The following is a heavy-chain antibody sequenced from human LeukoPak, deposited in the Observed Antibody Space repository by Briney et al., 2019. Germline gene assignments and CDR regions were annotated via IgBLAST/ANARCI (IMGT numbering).Heavy chain of an antibody. Sequence: GGSLRLSCAASGFTFSNYGMSWVRQAPGKGLEWISCISGSGGTTFYADSVKGRFTISRDNSMNTVNLQMNSLRAEDTAIYYCAKDDDYGGNSVSFDYWGQGTLVTVSS. J-gene: IGHJ4*02. CDR2: ISGSGGTT. V-gene: IGHV3-23*01. CDR3: AKDDDYGGNSVSFDY. D-gene: IGHD4-23*01. CDR1: GFTFSNYG.